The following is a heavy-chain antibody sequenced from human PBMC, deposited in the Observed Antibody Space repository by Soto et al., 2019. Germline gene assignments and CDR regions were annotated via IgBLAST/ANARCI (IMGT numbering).Heavy chain of an antibody. J-gene: IGHJ4*02. V-gene: IGHV4-39*01. D-gene: IGHD3-22*01. CDR2: IYYSRST. CDR1: GASISSTDCY. Sequence: LSLTCTVSGASISSTDCYWGWIRQPPGKGLEWVGSIYYSRSTTYNPSLKNRVTVSVDTSKNQLSLRLSFVSAADTAVYYCARHADSSGRGFDFWGQGTRVTVSS. CDR3: ARHADSSGRGFDF.